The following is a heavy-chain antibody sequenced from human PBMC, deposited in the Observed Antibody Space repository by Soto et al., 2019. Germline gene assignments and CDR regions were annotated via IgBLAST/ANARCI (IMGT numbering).Heavy chain of an antibody. CDR3: AKDLHGSGSL. Sequence: GGSLRLSCAASGFTFSSYGMHWVRQAPGKGLEWVAVISYDGSNKYYTDSVKGRFTISRDNSKNTLYLQTNSLRAEDTAVYYCAKDLHGSGSLWGQGTLVTVSS. V-gene: IGHV3-30*18. CDR1: GFTFSSYG. D-gene: IGHD6-25*01. CDR2: ISYDGSNK. J-gene: IGHJ4*02.